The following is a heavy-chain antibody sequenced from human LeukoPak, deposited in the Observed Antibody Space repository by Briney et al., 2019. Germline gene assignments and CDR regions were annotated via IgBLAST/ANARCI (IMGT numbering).Heavy chain of an antibody. D-gene: IGHD5-24*01. CDR1: GYTLTELS. J-gene: IGHJ4*02. CDR3: ARRRDGYLIPGGIFDY. CDR2: INPNSGGT. V-gene: IGHV1-2*02. Sequence: ASVKVSCKVSGYTLTELSMHWVRQAPGQGLEWMGWINPNSGGTNYAQKFQGRVTMTRDTSISTAYMELSRLRSDDTAVYYCARRRDGYLIPGGIFDYWGQGTLVTVSS.